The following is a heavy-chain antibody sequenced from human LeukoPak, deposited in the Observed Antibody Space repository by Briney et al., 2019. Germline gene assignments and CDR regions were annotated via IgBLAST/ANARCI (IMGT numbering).Heavy chain of an antibody. CDR3: AKANGLVRSYFDY. CDR2: ISGSGGGT. Sequence: PGGSLRLSCAASGFTFSSYAMSWIRQAPGKGLEWVSAISGSGGGTYYADSVKGRFTISRDNSKNTLYLQMNSLRAEDTAVYHCAKANGLVRSYFDYWGQGTLVTVSS. J-gene: IGHJ4*02. V-gene: IGHV3-23*01. CDR1: GFTFSSYA. D-gene: IGHD6-19*01.